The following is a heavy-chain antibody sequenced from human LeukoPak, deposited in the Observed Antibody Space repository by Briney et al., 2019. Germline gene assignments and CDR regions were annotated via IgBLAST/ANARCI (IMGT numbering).Heavy chain of an antibody. Sequence: PGGSLRLSCAASGFTFSDYYMSWIRQAPGKGLEWVSVISGSGTNTYYADSVKGRFTISRDNSKNTLYLQMNSLRAEDTALYYCVKHSAPVLAAARFDYWGQGNLVTVSS. D-gene: IGHD2-2*01. CDR3: VKHSAPVLAAARFDY. CDR1: GFTFSDYY. J-gene: IGHJ4*02. V-gene: IGHV3-23*01. CDR2: ISGSGTNT.